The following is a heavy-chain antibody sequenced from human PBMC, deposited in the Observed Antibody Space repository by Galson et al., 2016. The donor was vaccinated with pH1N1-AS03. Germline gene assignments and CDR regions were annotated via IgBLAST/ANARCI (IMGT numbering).Heavy chain of an antibody. Sequence: SLRLSCAGSGFTFSSYWMSWVRQAPGKGLEWVANIKEDGSVKYYVDSVKGRFTISRDNAKNSVYLQMNSLRADDTAVYYCARRHCTISDCYNKSYHVFDIWGRGTMVTVSS. CDR3: ARRHCTISDCYNKSYHVFDI. CDR1: GFTFSSYW. CDR2: IKEDGSVK. V-gene: IGHV3-7*03. D-gene: IGHD3-10*01. J-gene: IGHJ3*02.